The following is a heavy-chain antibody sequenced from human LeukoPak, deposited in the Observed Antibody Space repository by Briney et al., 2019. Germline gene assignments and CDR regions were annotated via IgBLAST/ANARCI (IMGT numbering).Heavy chain of an antibody. CDR2: INTSGGST. V-gene: IGHV1-46*01. Sequence: ASVKVSCKASGYTFTNDYMHWVRQAPGQGLEWMGIINTSGGSTNYAQKFQGRVTMTRDTSTTTVYMELSSLRSEDTAVYFCATGFYFDTSGLLMHWGQGTLVTVSS. CDR1: GYTFTNDY. CDR3: ATGFYFDTSGLLMH. J-gene: IGHJ4*02. D-gene: IGHD3-22*01.